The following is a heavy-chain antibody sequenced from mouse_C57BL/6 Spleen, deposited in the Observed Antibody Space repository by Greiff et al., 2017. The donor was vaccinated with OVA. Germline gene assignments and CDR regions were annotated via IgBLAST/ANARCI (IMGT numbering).Heavy chain of an antibody. CDR1: GYTFTSYW. D-gene: IGHD2-5*01. J-gene: IGHJ3*01. CDR3: ARLDSNYDAWFAY. Sequence: QVQLQQPGAELVRPGSSVKLSCKASGYTFTSYWMDWVKQRPGQGLAWIGNIYPSDSENHYNQKFKDKATLTVDKSASTAYMQLSSLTSEDSAVYFCARLDSNYDAWFAYWGQGTLVTVSA. CDR2: IYPSDSEN. V-gene: IGHV1-61*01.